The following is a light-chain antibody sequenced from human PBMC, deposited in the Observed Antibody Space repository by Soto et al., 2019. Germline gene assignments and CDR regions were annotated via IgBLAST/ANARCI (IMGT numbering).Light chain of an antibody. CDR3: QQYNSDSS. J-gene: IGKJ1*01. V-gene: IGKV1-5*03. CDR2: KAC. Sequence: DIQMTQSPSTLSASVGDRVTITCRASQSISIWLAWYQQKPGKAPKLLIYKACSLESGVPSRFSGSGSETEFTLTINSLQPDDFATYNCQQYNSDSSFGQGTKVDIK. CDR1: QSISIW.